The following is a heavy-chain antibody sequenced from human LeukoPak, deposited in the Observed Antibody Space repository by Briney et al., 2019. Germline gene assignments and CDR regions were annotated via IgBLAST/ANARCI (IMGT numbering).Heavy chain of an antibody. CDR3: AKQGCSGGSCYFDY. J-gene: IGHJ4*02. D-gene: IGHD2-15*01. CDR1: GFPFSSYA. V-gene: IGHV3-23*01. Sequence: GGSLRLSCAASGFPFSSYAMSWVRQAPGKGLEWVSAISGSGDSTYYADSVKGRFTISRDNSKNTLYLQMNSLRAEDTAVYYCAKQGCSGGSCYFDYWGQGTLVTVSS. CDR2: ISGSGDST.